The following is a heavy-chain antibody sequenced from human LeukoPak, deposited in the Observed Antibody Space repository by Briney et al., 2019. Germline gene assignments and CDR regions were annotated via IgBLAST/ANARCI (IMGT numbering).Heavy chain of an antibody. D-gene: IGHD1-26*01. Sequence: PSQTLSLTCTVSGGSISSGGYYWSWIRQPPGKGLEWIGYIYHSGSTYYNPSLKSRVTISVDRSKNQFSLKLSSVTAADTAVYYCARAKGVGATRAGIDYWGQGTLVTVSS. CDR1: GGSISSGGYY. J-gene: IGHJ4*02. CDR3: ARAKGVGATRAGIDY. CDR2: IYHSGST. V-gene: IGHV4-30-2*01.